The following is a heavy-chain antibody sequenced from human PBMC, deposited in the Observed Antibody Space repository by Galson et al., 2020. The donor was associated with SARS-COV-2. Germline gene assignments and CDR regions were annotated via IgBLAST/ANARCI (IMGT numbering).Heavy chain of an antibody. CDR1: GFSLRTSGVG. Sequence: SGPTLVKPTQTLTLTCTFSGFSLRTSGVGVGWIRQPPGKALEWLALIYWDDDKRYSPSLKSRLTITKDTSNNQVVLTMTNMDPVDTATYYGAHRRLLWFGDGVDVWGQGSTVTVS. CDR3: AHRRLLWFGDGVDV. V-gene: IGHV2-5*02. D-gene: IGHD3-10*01. CDR2: IYWDDDK. J-gene: IGHJ6*02.